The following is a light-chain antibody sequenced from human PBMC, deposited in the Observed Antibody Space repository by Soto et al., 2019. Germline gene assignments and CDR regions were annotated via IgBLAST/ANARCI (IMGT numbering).Light chain of an antibody. CDR1: SSXVGGYNY. J-gene: IGLJ1*01. V-gene: IGLV2-14*01. CDR3: SSYTSSSTLYV. Sequence: QSALTQPASVSGSPGQSLTISCTGTSSXVGGYNYVSWYQQHPGKAPKLMIYDVSNRPSGVSNRFSGSKSGNTASLTISGLQADDEADYYCSSYTSSSTLYVFGTGTKVTVL. CDR2: DVS.